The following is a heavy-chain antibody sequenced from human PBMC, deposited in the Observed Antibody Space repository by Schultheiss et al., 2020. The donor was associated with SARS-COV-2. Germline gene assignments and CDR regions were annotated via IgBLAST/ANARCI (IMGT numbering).Heavy chain of an antibody. CDR1: GGSVSSGSYY. V-gene: IGHV4-39*01. CDR2: IYYSGST. CDR3: ARRGGSTDRTFYFDY. J-gene: IGHJ4*02. D-gene: IGHD2-15*01. Sequence: SETLSLTCTVSGGSVSSGSYYWSWIRQPPGKGLEWIGSIYYSGSTFYNPSLKSRVTISVDTSRNQFSLKLTSVIAADTAVYYCARRGGSTDRTFYFDYWGQGTLVTVSS.